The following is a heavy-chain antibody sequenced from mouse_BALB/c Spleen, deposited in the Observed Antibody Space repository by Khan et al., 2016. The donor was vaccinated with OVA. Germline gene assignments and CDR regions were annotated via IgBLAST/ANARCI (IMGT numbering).Heavy chain of an antibody. CDR2: INSDGYYT. CDR3: ASHLTGWVGY. J-gene: IGHJ3*01. V-gene: IGHV5-6*01. CDR1: GFTFSTYC. Sequence: EVQLVESGGDLMKPGGSLKLSCAASGFTFSTYCMSWVRQSPDKRLEWVATINSDGYYTYYPASVQGRFTISRNNATNTLYLQMSSLKSEATAMDYGASHLTGWVGYWGQGTLVTVSA. D-gene: IGHD4-1*01.